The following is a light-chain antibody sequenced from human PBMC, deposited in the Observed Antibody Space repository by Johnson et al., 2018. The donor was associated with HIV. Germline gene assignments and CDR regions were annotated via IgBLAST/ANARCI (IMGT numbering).Light chain of an antibody. CDR2: ETN. Sequence: QPVLTQPPSVSAAPRQKVTISCSGSSSNIGNNYVSWYQQLPGTAPKLLIYETNRRPSGIPDRFSGSKSGTSATLGITGLQTGDEADYHCGTWDSRLSAEVFGTGTKVTVL. J-gene: IGLJ1*01. CDR3: GTWDSRLSAEV. CDR1: SSNIGNNY. V-gene: IGLV1-51*02.